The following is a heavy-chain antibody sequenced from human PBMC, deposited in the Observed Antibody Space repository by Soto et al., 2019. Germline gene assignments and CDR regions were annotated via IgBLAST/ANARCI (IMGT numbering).Heavy chain of an antibody. CDR2: INPNSGGT. V-gene: IGHV1-2*04. J-gene: IGHJ4*02. CDR3: ARSSVGSYYYDSSGYYTT. CDR1: GYTFTGYY. Sequence: ASVKVSCKASGYTFTGYYMHWVRQAPGQGLEWMGWINPNSGGTNYAQKFQGWVTMTRDTSISTAYMELSRLRSDDTAVYYCARSSVGSYYYDSSGYYTTWGQGTLVTVSS. D-gene: IGHD3-22*01.